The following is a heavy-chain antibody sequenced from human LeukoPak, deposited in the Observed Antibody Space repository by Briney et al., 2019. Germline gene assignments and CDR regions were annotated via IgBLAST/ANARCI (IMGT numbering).Heavy chain of an antibody. CDR1: GVSISTSSYY. D-gene: IGHD5-24*01. V-gene: IGHV4-39*07. CDR2: IDYRGST. Sequence: KASETLSLTCTVSGVSISTSSYYWGWIRQPPEKGLEYIGSIDYRGSTYYNPSLKGRVIISVDTSKNQFSLKLSSVTAADTAVYYCARDQGRDGYIPIWGQGTMVTVSS. CDR3: ARDQGRDGYIPI. J-gene: IGHJ3*02.